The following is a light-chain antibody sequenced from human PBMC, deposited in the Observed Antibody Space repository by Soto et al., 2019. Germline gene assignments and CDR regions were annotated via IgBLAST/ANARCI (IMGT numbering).Light chain of an antibody. CDR1: DSNIGSRP. V-gene: IGLV1-44*01. CDR3: SAWDVSLNGRV. J-gene: IGLJ3*02. Sequence: QSVLTQPPSASGTPGQRVTISCCGSDSNIGSRPVNWYQQLPGTAPKLLIQANNQRPSGVPDRFSGSKSGTSASLAISGLQSEDEADYYCSAWDVSLNGRVFGGGTKLTVL. CDR2: ANN.